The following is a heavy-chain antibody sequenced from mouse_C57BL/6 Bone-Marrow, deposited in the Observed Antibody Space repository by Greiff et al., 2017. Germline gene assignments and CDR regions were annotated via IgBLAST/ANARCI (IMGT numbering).Heavy chain of an antibody. CDR1: GYTFTSYW. V-gene: IGHV1-7*01. Sequence: QVHVKQSGAELAKPGASVKLSCKASGYTFTSYWMHWVKQRPGQGLEWIGYINPSSGYTKYNQKFKDKATLTADKSSSTAYMQLSSLTYEDSAVXYCARRKGGKYGNYPFARRGQGTLVTVSA. CDR3: ARRKGGKYGNYPFAR. J-gene: IGHJ3*01. CDR2: INPSSGYT. D-gene: IGHD2-10*02.